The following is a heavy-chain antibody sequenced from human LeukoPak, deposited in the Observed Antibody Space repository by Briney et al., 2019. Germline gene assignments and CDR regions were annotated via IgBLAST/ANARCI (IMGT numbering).Heavy chain of an antibody. CDR1: GGSIRSSHHY. CDR2: VYSSGST. CDR3: ARIIRPTGYYSNPKSGSFDL. V-gene: IGHV4-39*02. J-gene: IGHJ5*02. Sequence: SETLSLTCTVSGGSIRSSHHYWGWIRQSPGKGLEWIGSVYSSGSTYYNPSLRTRVTISVETSSNHFSLRLSSVTAADTAVYYCARIIRPTGYYSNPKSGSFDLWGQGTLVTVSS. D-gene: IGHD3-9*01.